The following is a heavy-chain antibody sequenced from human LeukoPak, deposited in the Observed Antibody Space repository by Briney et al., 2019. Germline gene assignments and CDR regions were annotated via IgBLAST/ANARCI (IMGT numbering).Heavy chain of an antibody. J-gene: IGHJ3*02. CDR2: ISIYNGNT. CDR3: ARRQQWELRDAFDI. Sequence: ASVKVSCKASGYTFTNYGISWVRQAPGQGLEWMGWISIYNGNTNYAQKLQGRITMTTDTSTSSAYMELRSLRSDDTAVYYCARRQQWELRDAFDIWGQGTMVTVSS. D-gene: IGHD1-26*01. CDR1: GYTFTNYG. V-gene: IGHV1-18*01.